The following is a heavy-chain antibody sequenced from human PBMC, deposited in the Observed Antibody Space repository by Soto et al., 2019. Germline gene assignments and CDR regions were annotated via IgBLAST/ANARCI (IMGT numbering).Heavy chain of an antibody. CDR1: GFTFSSYA. J-gene: IGHJ5*01. V-gene: IGHV3-30-3*01. Sequence: QVQLVESGGGVVQPGRSLRLSCAASGFTFSSYAMHWVRQAPGKGLEWVAVISYDGSNKYYADSVKGRFTISRDNSKNTLYLQMNSLRAEDTAVYYCARDRSYGDYAGWLFDSWGQGTLVTVSS. CDR3: ARDRSYGDYAGWLFDS. D-gene: IGHD4-17*01. CDR2: ISYDGSNK.